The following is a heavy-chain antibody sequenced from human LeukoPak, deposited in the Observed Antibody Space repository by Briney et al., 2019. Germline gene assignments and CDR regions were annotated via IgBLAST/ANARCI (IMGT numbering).Heavy chain of an antibody. CDR2: IRHDGSNK. J-gene: IGHJ4*02. CDR1: GFIFSNYG. Sequence: GGSLRLSCTTSGFIFSNYGMHWVRQAPGKGLEWVSFIRHDGSNKYYADSVKGRFTISRDNSQNTLYLQMNSLRAEDTAVYYCAKDPSYDSSGYYFDYWGQGTLVTVSS. D-gene: IGHD3-22*01. V-gene: IGHV3-30*02. CDR3: AKDPSYDSSGYYFDY.